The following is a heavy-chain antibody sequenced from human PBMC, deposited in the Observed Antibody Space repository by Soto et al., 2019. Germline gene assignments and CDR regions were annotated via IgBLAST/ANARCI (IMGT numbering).Heavy chain of an antibody. Sequence: SETLSLTCAVSGYSIRSGYYWGWIRQPPGKGLEWIGSIYHSGSTYYNPSLKSRVTISVDTSKNQFSLKLSSVTAADTAVYYCARAAGGGYCSGGSCYSRAFDIWGQGTMVTVSS. D-gene: IGHD2-15*01. V-gene: IGHV4-38-2*01. CDR2: IYHSGST. CDR3: ARAAGGGYCSGGSCYSRAFDI. CDR1: GYSIRSGYY. J-gene: IGHJ3*02.